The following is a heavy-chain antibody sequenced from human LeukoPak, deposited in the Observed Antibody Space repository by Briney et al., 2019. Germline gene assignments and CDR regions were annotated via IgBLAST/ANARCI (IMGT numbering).Heavy chain of an antibody. V-gene: IGHV4-59*01. CDR3: ARLARLDDAFDI. CDR2: IYYSGST. Sequence: SSETLSLTCTVSGGSISSYYWSWIRQPPGKGLEWIGYIYYSGSTNYNPSLKSRVTISVDTSKNQFSLKLSSVTAADTAVYYCARLARLDDAFDIWGQGTMVTVSS. J-gene: IGHJ3*02. CDR1: GGSISSYY. D-gene: IGHD5-12*01.